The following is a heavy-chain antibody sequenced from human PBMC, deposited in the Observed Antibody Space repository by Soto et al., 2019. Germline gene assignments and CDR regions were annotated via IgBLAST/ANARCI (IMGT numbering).Heavy chain of an antibody. CDR2: IYYSGST. CDR1: GGSISSYY. V-gene: IGHV4-59*01. D-gene: IGHD6-6*01. CDR3: AREERIAAANWFDP. J-gene: IGHJ5*02. Sequence: PSETLSLTCTVSGGSISSYYWSWIRQPPGKGLEWIGYIYYSGSTNYNPSLKSRVTISVDTSKNQFSLKLSSVTAADTAVYYCAREERIAAANWFDPWGQGTLVTSPQ.